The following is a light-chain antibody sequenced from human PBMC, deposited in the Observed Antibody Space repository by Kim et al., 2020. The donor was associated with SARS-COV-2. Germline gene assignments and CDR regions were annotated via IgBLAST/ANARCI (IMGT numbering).Light chain of an antibody. J-gene: IGLJ3*02. V-gene: IGLV1-40*01. CDR3: QSYDSSLSGSV. Sequence: QRVTISCTGSRSNIGAGYDVHWYQQLPGTAPNLLINGNINGPSGVPDRFSGSKSGTSASLAITGLQVEDEADYYCQSYDSSLSGSVFGGGAKLTVL. CDR1: RSNIGAGYD. CDR2: GNI.